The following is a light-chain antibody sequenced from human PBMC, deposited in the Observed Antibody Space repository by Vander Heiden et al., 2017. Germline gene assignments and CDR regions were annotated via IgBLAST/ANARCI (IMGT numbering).Light chain of an antibody. CDR2: AAS. J-gene: IGKJ2*01. Sequence: DIQMTQSPSSLSASLAGQVRALAAILNWYQQKPGKAPKLLIYAASSLQSGVPSRFSGSGYGTDFTLTISSRQPEDFATYYCQQSDSNPMYTFGQGTKLEIK. CDR3: QQSDSNPMYT. CDR1: RALAA. V-gene: IGKV1-39*01.